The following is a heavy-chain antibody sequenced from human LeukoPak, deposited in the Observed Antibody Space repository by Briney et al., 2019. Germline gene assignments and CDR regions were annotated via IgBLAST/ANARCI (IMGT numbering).Heavy chain of an antibody. CDR3: AREKVGATKGRFDY. Sequence: GSLRLSCAASGFTFSSYSMNWVRQAPGKGLEWVSSISSSSSYIYYADSVKGRFTISRDNAKNSLYLQMNSLRAEDTAVYYCAREKVGATKGRFDYWGQGTLVTVSS. CDR2: ISSSSSYI. CDR1: GFTFSSYS. V-gene: IGHV3-21*01. D-gene: IGHD1-26*01. J-gene: IGHJ4*02.